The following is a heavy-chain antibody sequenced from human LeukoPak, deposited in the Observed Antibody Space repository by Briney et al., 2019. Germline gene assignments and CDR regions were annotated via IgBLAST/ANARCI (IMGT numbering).Heavy chain of an antibody. D-gene: IGHD3-10*01. CDR3: ARDYYASGSHDF. Sequence: GGSLRLSCAASGFXFSSYWMSWVRQAPGKGLEWVANIKQDGSQGYYVDSVKGRFTISRDNAKNSLYLQMNSLRAEDTAVYSCARDYYASGSHDFWGQGALVTVSS. CDR1: GFXFSSYW. V-gene: IGHV3-7*04. CDR2: IKQDGSQG. J-gene: IGHJ4*02.